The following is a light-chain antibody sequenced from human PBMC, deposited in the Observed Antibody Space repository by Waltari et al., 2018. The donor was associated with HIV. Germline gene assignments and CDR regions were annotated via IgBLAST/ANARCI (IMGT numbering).Light chain of an antibody. V-gene: IGLV2-23*01. Sequence: QSALTQPASVSGSPGQSITIPCTRTSSGVGNYNLVSWYQQHPGKAPKLMIYEGIKRPSGVSNRISGSKSGNTASLTISGLQAEDEADYYCCSYGGSSNWVFGGGTKLTVL. CDR3: CSYGGSSNWV. CDR1: SSGVGNYNL. CDR2: EGI. J-gene: IGLJ3*02.